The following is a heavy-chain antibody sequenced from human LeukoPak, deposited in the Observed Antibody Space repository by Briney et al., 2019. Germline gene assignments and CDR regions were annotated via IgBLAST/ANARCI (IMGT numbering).Heavy chain of an antibody. J-gene: IGHJ4*02. D-gene: IGHD3-22*01. V-gene: IGHV3-23*01. CDR3: ANGDYYDSSGYLDFDY. Sequence: GGSLRLSCAASGFTFVSYAMNWVRQAPGKGLEWVSIISGGGGTTYYADSVKGRFTISRDSSKSTLYLQMNSLRAEDTAVYYCANGDYYDSSGYLDFDYWGQGTLVTVSS. CDR2: ISGGGGTT. CDR1: GFTFVSYA.